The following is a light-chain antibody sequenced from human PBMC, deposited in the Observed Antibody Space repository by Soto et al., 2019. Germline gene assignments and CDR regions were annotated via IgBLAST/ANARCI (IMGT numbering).Light chain of an antibody. CDR2: GAS. J-gene: IGKJ5*01. CDR3: QQYDNSIT. CDR1: QSVSSNN. Sequence: EIVLTQSPGTLSLSPGERATLSCRASQSVSSNNLAWYHQKPGQTPRLLIYGASSRATGIPDRFSGSGSGTDFTLTISRLEPEDLAVYYCQQYDNSITFGQGTRLEIE. V-gene: IGKV3-20*01.